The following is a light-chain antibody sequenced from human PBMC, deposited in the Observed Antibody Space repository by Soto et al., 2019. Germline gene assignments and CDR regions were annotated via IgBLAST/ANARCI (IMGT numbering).Light chain of an antibody. CDR3: GTWDSSLSVYV. CDR2: ENN. J-gene: IGLJ1*01. CDR1: SSNIGNNY. V-gene: IGLV1-51*02. Sequence: QSVLTQPPSVSAAPGQKVPISCSGSSSNIGNNYVSWYQQLPGTAPKLLIYENNKRPSGIPDRFSGSKSGTSATLGITGLQTGDEDDYYCGTWDSSLSVYVFGTGTKLTVL.